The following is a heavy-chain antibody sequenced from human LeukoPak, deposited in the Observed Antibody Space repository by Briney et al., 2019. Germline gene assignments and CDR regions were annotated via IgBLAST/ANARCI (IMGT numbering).Heavy chain of an antibody. CDR2: ISGSDSST. D-gene: IGHD5-24*01. CDR3: ANSGYNRFDY. J-gene: IGHJ4*02. V-gene: IGHV3-23*01. CDR1: GFTFTSSA. Sequence: GRCLRPSCAASGFTFTSSAMSWVRQAPGKGLGWVSTISGSDSSTHYTDSVKGRSTISRHNPKNTLYLQMNSLRADDTAVYYCANSGYNRFDYWGQGTLVTVSS.